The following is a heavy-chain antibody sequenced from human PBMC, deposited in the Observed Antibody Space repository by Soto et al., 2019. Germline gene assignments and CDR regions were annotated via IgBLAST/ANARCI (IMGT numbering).Heavy chain of an antibody. CDR2: IIPIFGTA. J-gene: IGHJ4*02. V-gene: IGHV1-69*13. D-gene: IGHD2-8*01. Sequence: SVKVSCKASGGTFSSYPISWVRQAPGQGLEWMGGIIPIFGTANYVQKFQGRVTITADESTSTAYMELSSLRSEDTAVYYCARDLEVGVDGYFDYWGQGTLVTVSS. CDR3: ARDLEVGVDGYFDY. CDR1: GGTFSSYP.